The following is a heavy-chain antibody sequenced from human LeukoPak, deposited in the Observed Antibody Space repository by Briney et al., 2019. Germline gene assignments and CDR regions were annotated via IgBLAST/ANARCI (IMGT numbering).Heavy chain of an antibody. Sequence: PSQTLSLTCTVSGGSISSGGYYWSWIRQPPGKGLEWIGYIYHSGSTYYNPSLKSRVTISVDRSKNQFSLKLSSVTAADTAVYYCARDPPRITMVRGDPPGRDVWGKGTTVTVSS. V-gene: IGHV4-30-2*01. CDR1: GGSISSGGYY. CDR3: ARDPPRITMVRGDPPGRDV. CDR2: IYHSGST. J-gene: IGHJ6*04. D-gene: IGHD3-10*01.